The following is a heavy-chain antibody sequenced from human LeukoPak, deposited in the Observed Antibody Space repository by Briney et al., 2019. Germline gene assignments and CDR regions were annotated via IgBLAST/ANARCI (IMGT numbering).Heavy chain of an antibody. J-gene: IGHJ4*02. D-gene: IGHD3-10*01. Sequence: ASVKVSCKASGYTFTSYGISWVRQAPGQGLEWMGWMNPNSGGTNYAQKFQGRVTMTRDTSISTAYMELSRLRSDDTAVYYCARELFSSWFGESWGQGTLVTVSS. V-gene: IGHV1-2*02. CDR2: MNPNSGGT. CDR1: GYTFTSYG. CDR3: ARELFSSWFGES.